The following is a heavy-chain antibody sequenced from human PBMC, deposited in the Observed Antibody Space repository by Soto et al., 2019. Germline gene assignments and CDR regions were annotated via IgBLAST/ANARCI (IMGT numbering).Heavy chain of an antibody. CDR3: ARGPPENY. V-gene: IGHV4-34*01. J-gene: IGHJ4*02. CDR2: INHSGST. CDR1: GGSFSGYY. Sequence: QVQLQQWGAGLLKPSETLSLTCAVYGGSFSGYYWSWIRQPPGKGLEWIGEINHSGSTNYNPSLKRRVTISVDTSKNQFSLKLSSVTAADTAVYYCARGPPENYWGQGTLVTVSS.